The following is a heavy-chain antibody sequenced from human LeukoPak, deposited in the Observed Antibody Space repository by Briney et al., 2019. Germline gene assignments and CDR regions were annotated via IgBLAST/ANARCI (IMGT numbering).Heavy chain of an antibody. J-gene: IGHJ4*02. V-gene: IGHV3-48*03. CDR3: AREEGGKLGIDYYFDY. Sequence: GRSLRLSCAASGFTFSSYEMNWVRQAPGKGLEWVSYISSSGSTIYYADSVKGRFTISRDNAKNSLYLQMNSLRAEDTAVYYCAREEGGKLGIDYYFDYWGQGTLVTVSS. D-gene: IGHD7-27*01. CDR2: ISSSGSTI. CDR1: GFTFSSYE.